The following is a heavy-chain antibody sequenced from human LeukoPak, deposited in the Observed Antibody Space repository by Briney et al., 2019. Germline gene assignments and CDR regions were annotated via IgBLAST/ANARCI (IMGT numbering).Heavy chain of an antibody. CDR1: GFTFSSYS. J-gene: IGHJ4*02. CDR3: AGPTWRRGAY. V-gene: IGHV3-21*01. CDR2: ISSSSYI. D-gene: IGHD2/OR15-2a*01. Sequence: GGSLRLSCAASGFTFSSYSMNWVRQAPGKGLEWVSSISSSSYIYYADSVKGRFTISRDNAKNSLYLQMNSLRTEDTAVYYCAGPTWRRGAYWGQGTLVTVSS.